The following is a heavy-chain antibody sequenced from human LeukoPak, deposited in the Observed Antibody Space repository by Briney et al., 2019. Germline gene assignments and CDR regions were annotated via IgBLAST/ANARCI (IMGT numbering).Heavy chain of an antibody. CDR1: GYTFTGYY. D-gene: IGHD2-2*01. CDR2: INPNSGGT. CDR3: ARVSCSSTSCPARDAFDI. V-gene: IGHV1-2*02. Sequence: ASVKVSCKASGYTFTGYYMHWVRQAPGQGLEWMGWINPNSGGTNYAQKFQGRVTMTRDTSISTAYMELSRLRSDDTAVYYCARVSCSSTSCPARDAFDIWGQETMVTVSS. J-gene: IGHJ3*02.